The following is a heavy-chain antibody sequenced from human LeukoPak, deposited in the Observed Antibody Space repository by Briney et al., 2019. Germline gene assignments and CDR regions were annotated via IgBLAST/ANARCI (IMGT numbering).Heavy chain of an antibody. J-gene: IGHJ4*02. V-gene: IGHV3-30*18. CDR2: ISYDGSNK. Sequence: PGRSLRLSCAASGFTFSSYGMHWVRQAPGKGLEWVAVISYDGSNKYYADSVKGRFTISRDNSKNTLYLQMNSLRAEDTAVYYCAKDPMSYYDSSGYYYYWGQGTLVTVSS. CDR3: AKDPMSYYDSSGYYYY. CDR1: GFTFSSYG. D-gene: IGHD3-22*01.